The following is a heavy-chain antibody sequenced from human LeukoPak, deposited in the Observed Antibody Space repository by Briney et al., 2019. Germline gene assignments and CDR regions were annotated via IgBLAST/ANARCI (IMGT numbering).Heavy chain of an antibody. CDR2: IYHSGST. V-gene: IGHV4-34*01. CDR1: GGSFSGYY. D-gene: IGHD1-26*01. J-gene: IGHJ4*02. CDR3: ARQGAGVGAIPDFFDY. Sequence: PSETLSLTCAVYGGSFSGYYWSWIRQPPGKGLEWIGEIYHSGSTNYNPSLKSRVTISVDKSKNQFSLKLSSVTAADTAVYYCARQGAGVGAIPDFFDYWGQGTLVTVSS.